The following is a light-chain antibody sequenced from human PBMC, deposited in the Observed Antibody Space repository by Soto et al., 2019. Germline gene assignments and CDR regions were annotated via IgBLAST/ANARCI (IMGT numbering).Light chain of an antibody. V-gene: IGLV1-40*01. CDR1: SSNIGAGYD. CDR3: QSYDSSLSASNV. J-gene: IGLJ1*01. Sequence: QSVLTQPPSVSGAPGQRVTISCTGSSSNIGAGYDVHWYQQLPGTAPKLLIYGNSNRPSGVPDRFSGSKSGTSASLAITGLQTDDDADYYCQSYDSSLSASNVFGTGTKLTVL. CDR2: GNS.